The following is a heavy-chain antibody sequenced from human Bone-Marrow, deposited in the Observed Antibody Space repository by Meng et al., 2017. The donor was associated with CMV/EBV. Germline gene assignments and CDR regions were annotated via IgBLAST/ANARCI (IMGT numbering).Heavy chain of an antibody. CDR1: GGSFSGYY. CDR2: IYFSGST. V-gene: IGHV4-59*01. D-gene: IGHD3-10*02. CDR3: ARGYVTREFDP. Sequence: GSLRLSCTVSGGSFSGYYWSWVRQPPGKGLEWIGYIYFSGSTNYNPSLKSRVTISGDTSKKQFSLRLTSVTAADTAVYYCARGYVTREFDPWGQGNLVTVSS. J-gene: IGHJ5*02.